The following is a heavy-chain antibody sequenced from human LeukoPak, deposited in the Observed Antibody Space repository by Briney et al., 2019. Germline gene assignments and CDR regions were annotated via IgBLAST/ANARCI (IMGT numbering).Heavy chain of an antibody. D-gene: IGHD3-9*01. J-gene: IGHJ4*02. CDR2: ISYDGSSK. CDR3: AQEILTGYYIDY. Sequence: GGSLRLSCAASGFTFSSYGMHWVRQAPGKGLEWVAAISYDGSSKYYADSVKGRFTISRDNSKNTLYLQMNSLRAEDTAVYYCAQEILTGYYIDYWGQGTLVTVSS. CDR1: GFTFSSYG. V-gene: IGHV3-30*18.